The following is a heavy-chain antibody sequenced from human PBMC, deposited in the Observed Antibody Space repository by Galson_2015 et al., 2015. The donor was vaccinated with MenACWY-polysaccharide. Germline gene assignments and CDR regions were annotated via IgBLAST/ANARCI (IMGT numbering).Heavy chain of an antibody. J-gene: IGHJ4*02. D-gene: IGHD6-19*01. CDR3: ASTKAGTHYFEY. CDR1: GYTFTSYD. V-gene: IGHV1-8*01. Sequence: CKASGYTFTSYDINWVRQATGQGLEWMGWMNPNSGNTGYAQKFQGRVTMTRNTSINTAYMELSSLTSEDTAVYYCASTKAGTHYFEYWGQGTLATVSS. CDR2: MNPNSGNT.